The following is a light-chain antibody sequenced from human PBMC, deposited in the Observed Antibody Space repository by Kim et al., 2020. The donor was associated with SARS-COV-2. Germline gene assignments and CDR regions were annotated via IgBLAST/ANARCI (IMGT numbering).Light chain of an antibody. Sequence: ELTQPPSASGTPGQRVTISCSGSSSNIGSNYVYWYQQLPGTAPKLLIYRNNQRPSGVPDRFSGSKSGTSTSLAISGLRSEDEADYYCAAWDDSLSGGVFGGGTQLTVL. V-gene: IGLV1-47*01. CDR1: SSNIGSNY. CDR2: RNN. J-gene: IGLJ2*01. CDR3: AAWDDSLSGGV.